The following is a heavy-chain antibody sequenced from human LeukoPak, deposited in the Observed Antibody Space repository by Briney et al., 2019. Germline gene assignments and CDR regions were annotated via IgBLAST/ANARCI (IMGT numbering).Heavy chain of an antibody. CDR1: GFTFSESW. CDR2: IKQDGSEK. V-gene: IGHV3-7*01. Sequence: GGSLRLSCAASGFTFSESWMTWVRQAPGKGLEWVANIKQDGSEKFYVDSVKGRFTISRDNAKNSVFLQMNSLRAEDTAVYYCAKDGGPYDSAKYFDYWGQGTLVTVSS. J-gene: IGHJ4*02. D-gene: IGHD5-12*01. CDR3: AKDGGPYDSAKYFDY.